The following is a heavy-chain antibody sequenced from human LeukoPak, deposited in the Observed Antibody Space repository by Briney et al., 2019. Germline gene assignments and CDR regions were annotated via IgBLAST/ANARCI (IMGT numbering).Heavy chain of an antibody. CDR1: GFTFSNYA. CDR3: AREGTLLLAFDI. Sequence: PGGSLRLSCAASGFTFSNYAMHWVRQAPGKGLEWVAVISYDGSKKDYADSVKGRFTISRDNSKNTLYLQMNSLRAEDTAVYYCAREGTLLLAFDIWGQGTMVTVSS. D-gene: IGHD2-15*01. V-gene: IGHV3-30*14. J-gene: IGHJ3*02. CDR2: ISYDGSKK.